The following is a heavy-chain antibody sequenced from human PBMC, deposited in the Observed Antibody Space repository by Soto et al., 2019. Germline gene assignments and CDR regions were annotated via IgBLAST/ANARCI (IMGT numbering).Heavy chain of an antibody. CDR3: ARDMIVVANDAFDI. J-gene: IGHJ3*02. Sequence: GGSLRLSCAASGFTFSSYAMHWVRQAPGKGLERVAVISYDGSNKYYADSVKGRFTISRDNSKNTLYLQMNSLRAEDTAVYYCARDMIVVANDAFDIWGQGTMVTVSS. CDR2: ISYDGSNK. V-gene: IGHV3-30-3*01. D-gene: IGHD3-22*01. CDR1: GFTFSSYA.